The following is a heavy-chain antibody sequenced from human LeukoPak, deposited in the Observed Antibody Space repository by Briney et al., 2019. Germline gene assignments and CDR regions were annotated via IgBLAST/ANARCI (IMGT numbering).Heavy chain of an antibody. Sequence: SETLSLTCTVPGVSISSTTLYWGWVRQSPGKGLEWNATIYYSGTTYYNPSLKSRVTISVDTSKNQFSLKLTSVTAADTAIYYCAGAPAGGSDWLAPFDYWGQGTLVTVSS. CDR2: IYYSGTT. CDR1: GVSISSTTLY. D-gene: IGHD3-9*01. J-gene: IGHJ4*02. V-gene: IGHV4-39*01. CDR3: AGAPAGGSDWLAPFDY.